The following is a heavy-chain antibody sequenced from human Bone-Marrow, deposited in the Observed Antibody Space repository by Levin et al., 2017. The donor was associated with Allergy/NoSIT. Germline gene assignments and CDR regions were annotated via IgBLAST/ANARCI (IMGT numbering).Heavy chain of an antibody. J-gene: IGHJ5*02. V-gene: IGHV3-11*01. CDR1: GFTFSDYY. D-gene: IGHD3-3*01. Sequence: GESLKISCAASGFTFSDYYMSWIRQAPGKGLEWVSYISSSGSTIYYADSVKGRFTISRDNAKNSLYLQMNSLRAEDTAVYYCARDASPITIFGVARPPKDHPYPDNWFDPWGQGTLVTVSS. CDR3: ARDASPITIFGVARPPKDHPYPDNWFDP. CDR2: ISSSGSTI.